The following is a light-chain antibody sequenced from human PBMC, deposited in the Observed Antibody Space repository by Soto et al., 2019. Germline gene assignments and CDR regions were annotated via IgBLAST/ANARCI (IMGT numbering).Light chain of an antibody. Sequence: EIVLTQSPGTLSLSPGERATLSCRASQSVSSSYLAWYQQKPGQAPRLLIYGASSRATGIPDRVSGRGSGTDCTLAISRLEAEELAVYYCQEYGSSPFTFGGGTKVEI. CDR2: GAS. J-gene: IGKJ4*01. CDR3: QEYGSSPFT. CDR1: QSVSSSY. V-gene: IGKV3-20*01.